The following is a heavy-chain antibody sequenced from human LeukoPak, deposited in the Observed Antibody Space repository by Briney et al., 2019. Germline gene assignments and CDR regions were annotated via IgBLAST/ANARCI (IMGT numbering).Heavy chain of an antibody. J-gene: IGHJ3*02. Sequence: SETLSLTCAVYGGSFSGYYWSWTRQPPGKGLEWIGEINHSGSTNYNPSLKSRVTISVDTSKNQFSLKLSSVTAADTAVYYCARAKGYCSGGSCYSLYGAFDIWGQGTMVTVSS. CDR2: INHSGST. V-gene: IGHV4-34*01. CDR1: GGSFSGYY. CDR3: ARAKGYCSGGSCYSLYGAFDI. D-gene: IGHD2-15*01.